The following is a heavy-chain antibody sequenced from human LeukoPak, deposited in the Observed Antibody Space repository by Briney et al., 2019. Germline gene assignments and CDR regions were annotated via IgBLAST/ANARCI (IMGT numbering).Heavy chain of an antibody. CDR1: GYTLTELS. CDR2: FDPEDGET. V-gene: IGHV1-24*01. CDR3: ATRRVTTTSYYYYGMDV. D-gene: IGHD4-11*01. J-gene: IGHJ6*02. Sequence: ASVNVSCKVSGYTLTELSMHWVRQAPGKRLEWMGGFDPEDGETIYAQKFQGRVTMTEDTSTDTAYMELSSLRSEDTAVYYCATRRVTTTSYYYYGMDVWGQGTTVTVSS.